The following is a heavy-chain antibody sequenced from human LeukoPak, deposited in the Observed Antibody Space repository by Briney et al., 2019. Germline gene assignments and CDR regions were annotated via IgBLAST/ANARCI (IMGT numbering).Heavy chain of an antibody. D-gene: IGHD6-25*01. CDR1: GFTFDDYA. J-gene: IGHJ5*02. V-gene: IGHV3-9*01. CDR3: ARSYGGSDNWFDP. CDR2: ISWNSGSI. Sequence: GGSLRLSCAASGFTFDDYAMHWVRQAPGKGLEWVSGISWNSGSIGYADSVKGRFTISRDNAKNSLYLQMNSLRAEDTAVYYCARSYGGSDNWFDPWGQGTLVTVSS.